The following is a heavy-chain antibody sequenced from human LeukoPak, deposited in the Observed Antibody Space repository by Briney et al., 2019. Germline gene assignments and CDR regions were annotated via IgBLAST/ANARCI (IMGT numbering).Heavy chain of an antibody. D-gene: IGHD2-15*01. CDR2: VYPSGDT. V-gene: IGHV4-59*01. CDR1: GASINSYY. J-gene: IGHJ4*02. Sequence: SETLSLTCTVSGASINSYYWGWVRQSPTKELEWIGYVYPSGDTNDNPSVRGRVTMSLDTSKNQFSLRLSSVTAADTAVYYCARVVVAATVHYSDYWGQGTLVTVSS. CDR3: ARVVVAATVHYSDY.